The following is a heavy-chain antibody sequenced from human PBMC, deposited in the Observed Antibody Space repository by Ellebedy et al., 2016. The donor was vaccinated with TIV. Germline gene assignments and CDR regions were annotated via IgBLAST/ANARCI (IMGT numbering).Heavy chain of an antibody. Sequence: PGGSLRLSCPASGFTFSSYAMHWVRQAPGKGLEWVAVISYDGSNKYYADTVTARFTISRDNSKNTLYLQMNSLRAEDTAVYYCARDTAMAADYWGQGTLVTVSS. CDR1: GFTFSSYA. CDR3: ARDTAMAADY. J-gene: IGHJ4*02. CDR2: ISYDGSNK. D-gene: IGHD5-18*01. V-gene: IGHV3-30-3*01.